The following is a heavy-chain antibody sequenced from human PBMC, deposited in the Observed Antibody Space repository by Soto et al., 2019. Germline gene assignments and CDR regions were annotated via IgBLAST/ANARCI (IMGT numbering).Heavy chain of an antibody. Sequence: VAFISYDGSNKYYADSVKGRFTISRDNSKNTLYLQMNSLRAEDTAVYYCAKARAGAVAGRLDYWGQGTLVTVSS. J-gene: IGHJ4*02. D-gene: IGHD6-19*01. CDR3: AKARAGAVAGRLDY. CDR2: ISYDGSNK. V-gene: IGHV3-30*18.